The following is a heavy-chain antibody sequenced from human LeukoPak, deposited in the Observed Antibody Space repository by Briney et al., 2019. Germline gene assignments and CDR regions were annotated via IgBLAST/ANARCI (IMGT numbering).Heavy chain of an antibody. Sequence: GGSLRLSWAAPGFTFSSYSMSWVRQAPGKGLEWVSAISGSGGSTYSADSVKGRFTISRDNSKNPLYLQMNSLRAEDTAVYYCAKILGLDSGYEDVDYWGQGTLVTVSS. J-gene: IGHJ4*02. D-gene: IGHD5-12*01. CDR1: GFTFSSYS. CDR3: AKILGLDSGYEDVDY. V-gene: IGHV3-23*01. CDR2: ISGSGGST.